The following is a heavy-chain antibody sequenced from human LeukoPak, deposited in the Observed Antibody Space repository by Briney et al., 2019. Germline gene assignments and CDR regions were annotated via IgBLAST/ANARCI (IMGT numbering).Heavy chain of an antibody. CDR2: MNPNSGNT. CDR3: ARVGSGSYWLEY. D-gene: IGHD1-26*01. V-gene: IGHV1-8*01. J-gene: IGHJ4*02. CDR1: GYTFTSYD. Sequence: GASVKVSCKASGYTFTSYDINWVRQATGQGLEWMGWMNPNSGNTGYAQKFQGRVTMTTDASTGTAYMELRSLRSDDTAVYYCARVGSGSYWLEYWGQGTPVTVSS.